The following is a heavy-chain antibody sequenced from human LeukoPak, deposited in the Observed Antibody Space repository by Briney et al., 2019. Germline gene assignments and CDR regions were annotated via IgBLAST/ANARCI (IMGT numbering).Heavy chain of an antibody. D-gene: IGHD4-17*01. Sequence: SETLSPTCTVSGGSISSGGYYWSWIRQHPGKGLEWIGCIYYSGSTYYNPSLKSRVTISVDTSKNQFSLKLSSVTAADTAVYYCARGGGHDYGDYEIYAFDIWGQGTMVTVSS. J-gene: IGHJ3*02. CDR3: ARGGGHDYGDYEIYAFDI. CDR2: IYYSGST. V-gene: IGHV4-31*03. CDR1: GGSISSGGYY.